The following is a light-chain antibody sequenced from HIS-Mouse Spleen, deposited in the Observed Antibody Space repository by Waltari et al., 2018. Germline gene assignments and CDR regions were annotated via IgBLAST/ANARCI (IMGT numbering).Light chain of an antibody. CDR1: SSHIWAGFD. CDR3: QSYDSSLSGVV. Sequence: QSVLTQPPSVSGAPGHSVTISCTGSSSHIWAGFDVHWYQQLPGTAPKLLIYGNSNRPSGVPDRFSGSKSGTSASLAITGLQPEDEDDYYCQSYDSSLSGVVFGGGTKLTVL. J-gene: IGLJ2*01. V-gene: IGLV1-40*01. CDR2: GNS.